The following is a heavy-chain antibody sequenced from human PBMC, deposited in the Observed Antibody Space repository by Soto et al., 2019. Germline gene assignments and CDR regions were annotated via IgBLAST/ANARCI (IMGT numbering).Heavy chain of an antibody. CDR1: GYTFTSYA. D-gene: IGHD3-3*01. CDR2: INAGNGNT. J-gene: IGHJ6*02. V-gene: IGHV1-3*01. Sequence: ASVKVSCKASGYTFTSYAMHWVRQAPGQRLEWMGWINAGNGNTKYSQKFQGRVTITRDTSASTAYMELSSLRSEDTAVYYCARDMYYDFCSGSYGMDVWGPGTTVTVSS. CDR3: ARDMYYDFCSGSYGMDV.